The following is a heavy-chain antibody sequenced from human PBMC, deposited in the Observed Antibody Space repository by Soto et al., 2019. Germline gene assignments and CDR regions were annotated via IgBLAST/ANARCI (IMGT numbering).Heavy chain of an antibody. D-gene: IGHD2-2*01. CDR1: GFTFSSYS. V-gene: IGHV3-21*01. CDR3: ARDFGVGSTIGS. Sequence: EVQLVESGGGLVKPGGSLRLSCAASGFTFSSYSMNWVRQAPGKGLEWVSSISSSSSYIYYADSVKGRFTISRDNAKNSLYLQMNSLRAEDTAVYYCARDFGVGSTIGSWGQGTLVTVSS. CDR2: ISSSSSYI. J-gene: IGHJ4*02.